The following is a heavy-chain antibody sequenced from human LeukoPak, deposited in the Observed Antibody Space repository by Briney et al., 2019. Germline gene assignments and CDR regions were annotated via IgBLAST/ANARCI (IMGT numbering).Heavy chain of an antibody. CDR2: ISSSSSYT. J-gene: IGHJ4*02. Sequence: PGGSLRLSCAASGFTFSDYQMSWIRQAPGKGLEWVSYISSSSSYTNYADSVKGRFTISRDNAKNSLYLQMNSLRAEDTAAYYCAKAYYDASGRMGGFYYWGQGTLVTVSS. V-gene: IGHV3-11*03. D-gene: IGHD3-22*01. CDR3: AKAYYDASGRMGGFYY. CDR1: GFTFSDYQ.